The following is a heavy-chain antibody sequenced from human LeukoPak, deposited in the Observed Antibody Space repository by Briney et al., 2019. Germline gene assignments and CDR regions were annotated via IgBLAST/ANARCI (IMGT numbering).Heavy chain of an antibody. Sequence: ASVKVSCKASGYTFTNYGVSWVRQAPGQGLEWMGWISAYNGNPGYAQKFQGRVTMTTDTSTSTAYMELRSLRSEDTAVYYCAREAGAFDIWGQGTMVTVSS. J-gene: IGHJ3*02. D-gene: IGHD6-19*01. V-gene: IGHV1-18*01. CDR2: ISAYNGNP. CDR1: GYTFTNYG. CDR3: AREAGAFDI.